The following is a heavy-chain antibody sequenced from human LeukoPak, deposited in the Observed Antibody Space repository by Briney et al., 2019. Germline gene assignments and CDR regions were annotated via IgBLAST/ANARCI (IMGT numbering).Heavy chain of an antibody. CDR3: ARDSTHCGGDCYSFFGYFDY. D-gene: IGHD2-21*02. V-gene: IGHV1-18*01. CDR1: GYTFTSYG. Sequence: ASVKVSCKASGYTFTSYGISWVRQAPGQGLEWMGWISAYNGNTNYAQKLQGRVTMTTDTSTSTAYMELRSLRSDDTAVYYCARDSTHCGGDCYSFFGYFDYWGQGTLVTVSS. CDR2: ISAYNGNT. J-gene: IGHJ4*02.